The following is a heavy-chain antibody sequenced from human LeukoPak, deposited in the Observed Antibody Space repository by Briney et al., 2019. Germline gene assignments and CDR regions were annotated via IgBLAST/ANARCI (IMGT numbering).Heavy chain of an antibody. CDR1: GGSISSSSYY. CDR3: ARDACSSTSCSDAFDI. Sequence: SQTLSLTCTVAGGSISSSSYYWGWLRQPAGKGLEWIGRIYTSGSINYNPSLKSRVTISVDTSKTQFSLKVSPVTAADTAVYYCARDACSSTSCSDAFDIWGQGTMVTVSS. CDR2: IYTSGSI. J-gene: IGHJ3*02. D-gene: IGHD2-2*01. V-gene: IGHV4-61*02.